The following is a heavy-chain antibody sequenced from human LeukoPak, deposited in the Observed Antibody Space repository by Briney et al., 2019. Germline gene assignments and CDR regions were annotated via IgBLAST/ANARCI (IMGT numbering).Heavy chain of an antibody. CDR2: IYYSGST. Sequence: SETLSLTCTVSGGSISSYYWSWIRQPPGKGLEWIGYIYYSGSTNYNPSLKSRVTISVDTSKNQFSLKLSSVTAADTAVYYCARGSFRYTSNCRFDPWGQGTLVTVSS. V-gene: IGHV4-59*12. CDR1: GGSISSYY. D-gene: IGHD6-13*01. J-gene: IGHJ5*02. CDR3: ARGSFRYTSNCRFDP.